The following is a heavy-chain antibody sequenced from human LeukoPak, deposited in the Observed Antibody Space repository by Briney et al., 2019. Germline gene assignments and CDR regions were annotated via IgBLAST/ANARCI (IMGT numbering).Heavy chain of an antibody. Sequence: GGSGRLSCRASGFTFSDYGMHWDRQAPGKGLEWVAIIWYDGYNKYYADSVRGRFTISRDNSKNTLYLQMNNLRAEDTAVYYCARDRDRAEFYFDYWGQGTLVTVSS. J-gene: IGHJ4*02. CDR3: ARDRDRAEFYFDY. D-gene: IGHD1-14*01. V-gene: IGHV3-33*01. CDR2: IWYDGYNK. CDR1: GFTFSDYG.